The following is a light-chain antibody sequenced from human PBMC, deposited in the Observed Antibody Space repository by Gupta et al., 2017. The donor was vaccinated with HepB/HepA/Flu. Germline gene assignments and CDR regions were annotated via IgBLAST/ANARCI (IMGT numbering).Light chain of an antibody. CDR1: SSNIGAGYD. Sequence: QSVLTQPPSVSGAPGQRVTISCTGSSSNIGAGYDVHWYQQLPGTAPKLLIYGNSNRPSGVPDRFSGSKSGTSASLASTGLQAEEEADYYCQSYDSSLSGVVFGGGTKLTVL. V-gene: IGLV1-40*01. CDR2: GNS. CDR3: QSYDSSLSGVV. J-gene: IGLJ2*01.